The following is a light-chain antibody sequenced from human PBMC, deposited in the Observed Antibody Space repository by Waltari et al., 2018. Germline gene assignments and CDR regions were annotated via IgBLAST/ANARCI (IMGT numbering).Light chain of an antibody. CDR1: QDIGSW. Sequence: DIQMTQSPSSVSASVGDKVTITCRAGQDIGSWLVWYQQKPGRAPKLLIYEASTLQSGVPSRFSGSGSGTDFTLTINSLQPEDFGTYYCQQSTNIPPTFGQGTRVEIK. CDR3: QQSTNIPPT. CDR2: EAS. V-gene: IGKV1-12*01. J-gene: IGKJ1*01.